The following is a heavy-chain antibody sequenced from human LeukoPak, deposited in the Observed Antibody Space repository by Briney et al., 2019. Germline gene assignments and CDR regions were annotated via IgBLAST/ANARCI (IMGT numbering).Heavy chain of an antibody. V-gene: IGHV4-59*08. CDR2: IYYSGGT. CDR3: ARQERYYGSGSYTYFQH. Sequence: SETLSLTCTVSGGSISSYYWSWIRQPPGKGLEWIGYIYYSGGTNYNPSLKSRVIISVDTSKNQFSLILSSVTAADTAVYYCARQERYYGSGSYTYFQHWGQGTLVTVSS. D-gene: IGHD3-10*01. J-gene: IGHJ1*01. CDR1: GGSISSYY.